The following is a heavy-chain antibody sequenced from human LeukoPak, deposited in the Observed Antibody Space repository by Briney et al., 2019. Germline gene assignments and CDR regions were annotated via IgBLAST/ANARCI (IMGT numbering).Heavy chain of an antibody. V-gene: IGHV1-69*13. Sequence: ASVKVSCKASGGTFSSYAISWVRQAPGQGLEWMGGIIPIFGTADYAQKFQGRVTITADESTSTAYMELSSLRSEDTAVYYCTGEFEAFDIWGQGTMVTVSS. D-gene: IGHD3-10*01. J-gene: IGHJ3*02. CDR2: IIPIFGTA. CDR1: GGTFSSYA. CDR3: TGEFEAFDI.